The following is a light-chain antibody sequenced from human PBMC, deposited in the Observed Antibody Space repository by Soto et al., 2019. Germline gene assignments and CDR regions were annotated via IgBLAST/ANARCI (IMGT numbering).Light chain of an antibody. CDR1: QGIMNF. CDR3: QKYISAPVT. J-gene: IGKJ4*01. V-gene: IGKV1-27*01. Sequence: DIQMTQSPSSLSASVGDRVTITCRASQGIMNFLAWYQQKPGKVPQLLIYGASTLQSGVPSRFSGSGSGTDFTLTISSMQPEDVATYYCQKYISAPVTFGGGTKVQIK. CDR2: GAS.